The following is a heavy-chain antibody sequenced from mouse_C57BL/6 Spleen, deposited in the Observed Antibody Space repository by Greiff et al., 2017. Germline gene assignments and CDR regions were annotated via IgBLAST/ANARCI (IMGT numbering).Heavy chain of an antibody. D-gene: IGHD1-1*01. V-gene: IGHV1-81*01. J-gene: IGHJ4*01. CDR3: ARYYDSSNYYAMDY. CDR2: IYPRSGNT. Sequence: VQLQQSGAELARPGASVKLSCKASGYTFTSYGISWVKQRTGQGLEWIGEIYPRSGNTYYNEKFKGKATLTADKSSSPAYMELRSLTSEDSAVYFCARYYDSSNYYAMDYWGQGTSVTVSS. CDR1: GYTFTSYG.